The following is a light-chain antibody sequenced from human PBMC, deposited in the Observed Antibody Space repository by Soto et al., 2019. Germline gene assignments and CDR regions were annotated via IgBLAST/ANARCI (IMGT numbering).Light chain of an antibody. CDR3: QHDYNLLT. CDR2: AAS. CDR1: QSISNY. Sequence: DIQMTQSPSSLSASVGDRVTITCRASQSISNYLNWYQQKPGKAPKLLIYAASSLQSGVPSRFSGSGSGTEFTLTISSLQPDDFAVYYCQHDYNLLTFGGGTKVDI. J-gene: IGKJ4*01. V-gene: IGKV1-39*02.